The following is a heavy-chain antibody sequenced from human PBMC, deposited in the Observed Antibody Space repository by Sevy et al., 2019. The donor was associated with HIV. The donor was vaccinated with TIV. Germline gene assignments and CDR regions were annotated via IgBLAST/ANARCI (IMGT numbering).Heavy chain of an antibody. CDR3: AIGRQQLPPGDMDV. V-gene: IGHV3-23*01. D-gene: IGHD6-13*01. CDR2: ISGSGGST. J-gene: IGHJ6*03. CDR1: GFTFSSYA. Sequence: GGSLRLSCAASGFTFSSYAMSWVRQAPGKGLEWVSAISGSGGSTYYADSVKGRFTISRDNSKNTLYLQMNSLRAEDTAVYYCAIGRQQLPPGDMDVWGKGTTVTVSS.